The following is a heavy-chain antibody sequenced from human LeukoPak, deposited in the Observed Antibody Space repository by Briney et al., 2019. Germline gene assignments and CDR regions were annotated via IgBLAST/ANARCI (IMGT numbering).Heavy chain of an antibody. Sequence: SETLSLTCTVSGGSISSYYWSWIRQPAGKGLEWIGRIYTSGSTNYNPSLKSRVTMSVDTSKNQFSLKLSSVTAADTAVYYCARDRGDYYGSGSYFWPYFDYWGQGTLVTVSS. CDR3: ARDRGDYYGSGSYFWPYFDY. J-gene: IGHJ4*02. D-gene: IGHD3-10*01. CDR1: GGSISSYY. CDR2: IYTSGST. V-gene: IGHV4-4*07.